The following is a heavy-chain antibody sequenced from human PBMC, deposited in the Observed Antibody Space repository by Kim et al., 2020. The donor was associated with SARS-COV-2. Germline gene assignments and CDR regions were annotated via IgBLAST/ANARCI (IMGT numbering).Heavy chain of an antibody. Sequence: SVKVSCKASGGTFSSYAISWVRQAPGQGLEWMGGIIPIFGTANYAQKFQGRVTITADESTSTAYMELSSLRSEDTAVYYCARSGITMVRGIKDYYYYGMDVWGQGTTVTVSS. V-gene: IGHV1-69*13. D-gene: IGHD3-10*01. J-gene: IGHJ6*02. CDR3: ARSGITMVRGIKDYYYYGMDV. CDR2: IIPIFGTA. CDR1: GGTFSSYA.